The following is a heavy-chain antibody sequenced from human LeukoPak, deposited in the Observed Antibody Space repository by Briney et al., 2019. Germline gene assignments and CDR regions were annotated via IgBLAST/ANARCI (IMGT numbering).Heavy chain of an antibody. CDR2: IYHSGST. J-gene: IGHJ4*02. CDR1: GGSISSGGYY. D-gene: IGHD6-13*01. CDR3: ARAIAAAGPSDY. Sequence: SETLSLTCTVSGGSISSGGYYWSWIRQPPGKGLEWIGYIYHSGSTYYNPSLKSRVTISVDRSKNQFSLKLSSVTAADTAVYYCARAIAAAGPSDYWGQGTLVTVSS. V-gene: IGHV4-30-2*01.